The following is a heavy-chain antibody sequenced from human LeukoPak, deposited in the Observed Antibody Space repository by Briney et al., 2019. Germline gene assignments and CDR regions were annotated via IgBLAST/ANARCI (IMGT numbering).Heavy chain of an antibody. CDR1: GYSFTSYW. J-gene: IGHJ4*02. CDR3: ARPPACDGSGYPDLYYFDY. CDR2: IYPGDSDT. D-gene: IGHD3-22*01. Sequence: GESLKISCKGSGYSFTSYWIGWVRQMPGKGLEWMGVIYPGDSDTRYSPSFQGQVTISADKSISTAYLQWSSLKASDTAMYYCARPPACDGSGYPDLYYFDYWGQGTLVTVSS. V-gene: IGHV5-51*01.